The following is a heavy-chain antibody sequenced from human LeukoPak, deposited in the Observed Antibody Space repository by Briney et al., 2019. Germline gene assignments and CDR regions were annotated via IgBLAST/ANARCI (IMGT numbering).Heavy chain of an antibody. D-gene: IGHD3-16*01. CDR1: GLSFSNFG. Sequence: GGSLRLSCAAPGLSFSNFGFHWARQAPGKGLEWVSYISDKNSNIHYADSVKARFTISRDNAKNSLFLQMNSLRAEGTAVYFCVTDWPVWWGQGTLVTVSS. V-gene: IGHV3-48*01. CDR3: VTDWPVW. J-gene: IGHJ4*02. CDR2: ISDKNSNI.